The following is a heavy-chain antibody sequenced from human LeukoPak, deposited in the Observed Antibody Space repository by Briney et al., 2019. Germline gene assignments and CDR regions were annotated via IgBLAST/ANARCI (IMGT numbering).Heavy chain of an antibody. CDR2: ISSSSSYI. J-gene: IGHJ4*02. V-gene: IGHV3-21*01. CDR3: ARRGYCSSTSCYAYFDY. Sequence: PGRSLRLSCAASGFTFSSYAMHWVRQAPGKGLEWVSSISSSSSYIYYADSVKGRFTISRDNAKNSLYLQMNSLRAEDTAVYYCARRGYCSSTSCYAYFDYWGQGTLVTVSS. CDR1: GFTFSSYA. D-gene: IGHD2-2*01.